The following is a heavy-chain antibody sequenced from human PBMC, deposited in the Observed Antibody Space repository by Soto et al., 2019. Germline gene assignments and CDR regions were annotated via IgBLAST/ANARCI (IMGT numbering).Heavy chain of an antibody. D-gene: IGHD3-22*01. V-gene: IGHV1-3*01. CDR3: ARVTRPSRDYDTSVYYYGAYGY. CDR1: GYTFTSYA. J-gene: IGHJ4*02. Sequence: ASVKVSCKGSGYTFTSYAIPWVRQAPVHSLEWMGWINAGNGTTKYSQKFQGRVTITRDTSASTAYMEMSSLRSEDTAGYYCARVTRPSRDYDTSVYYYGAYGYWGQGTLVTVSS. CDR2: INAGNGTT.